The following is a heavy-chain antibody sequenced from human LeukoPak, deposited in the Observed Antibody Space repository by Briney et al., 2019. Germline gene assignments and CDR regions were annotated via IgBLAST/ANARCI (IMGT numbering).Heavy chain of an antibody. V-gene: IGHV4-61*01. CDR3: ARDLRDGYNPEY. CDR2: IYYSGST. D-gene: IGHD5-24*01. Sequence: SETLSLTCTVSGXSVSSGSYYWSWIRQPPGKGLEWIGYIYYSGSTNYNPSLKSRVTISVDTSKNQFSLKLSSVTAADTAVYYCARDLRDGYNPEYWGQGTLVTVSS. J-gene: IGHJ4*02. CDR1: GXSVSSGSYY.